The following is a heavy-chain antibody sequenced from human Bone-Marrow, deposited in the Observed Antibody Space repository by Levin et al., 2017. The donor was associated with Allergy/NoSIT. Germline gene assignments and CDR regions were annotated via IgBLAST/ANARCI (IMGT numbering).Heavy chain of an antibody. CDR1: GGSFSDHG. CDR2: IIPMFDAA. V-gene: IGHV1-69*13. CDR3: ARDRGSVTMDYYYGMDV. D-gene: IGHD3-10*01. Sequence: GASVKVSCKASGGSFSDHGITWVRQAPGQGLEWMGGIIPMFDAANYAQNFQGRLTITADEATSTVYMELSGLRSDDTAVYFCARDRGSVTMDYYYGMDVWGQGTTVTVSS. J-gene: IGHJ6*02.